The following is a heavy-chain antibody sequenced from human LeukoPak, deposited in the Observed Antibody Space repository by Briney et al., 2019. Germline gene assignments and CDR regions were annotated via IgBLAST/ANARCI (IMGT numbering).Heavy chain of an antibody. CDR1: GGSISSSSYY. J-gene: IGHJ4*02. V-gene: IGHV4-39*01. CDR2: IYYSGST. CDR3: ARQTYYYDSSGLYYFDY. Sequence: PSETLSLTRTVSGGSISSSSYYWAWLRQPPGKGREWIGRIYYSGSTYYNPSLKSRVTISVDTSKNQFTLKLSSVTAAVTAVYYCARQTYYYDSSGLYYFDYWGQGTLVTVSS. D-gene: IGHD3-22*01.